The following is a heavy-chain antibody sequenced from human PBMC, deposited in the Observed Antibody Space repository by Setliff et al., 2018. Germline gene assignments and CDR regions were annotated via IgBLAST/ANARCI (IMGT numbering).Heavy chain of an antibody. J-gene: IGHJ4*02. CDR1: GYSIITGYY. Sequence: SETLSLTCSVSGYSIITGYYWAWIRRLPGRGLEWIGSLHRVGTFFYNPSLVSRATLSLDTSRNQFSLRLQSVTAADTGVYYCASCRFQVPYNYWGQGALVTVS. CDR3: ASCRFQVPYNY. CDR2: LHRVGTF. V-gene: IGHV4-38-2*02. D-gene: IGHD3-16*01.